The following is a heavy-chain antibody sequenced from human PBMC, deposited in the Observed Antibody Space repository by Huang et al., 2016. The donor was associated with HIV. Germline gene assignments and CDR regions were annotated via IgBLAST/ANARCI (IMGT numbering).Heavy chain of an antibody. CDR3: AKFGSSGYLPRYSFDY. D-gene: IGHD3-22*01. J-gene: IGHJ4*02. CDR2: IHYDGSNR. Sequence: QVQLVESGGGVVQPGGSLRLSCAASGFTFSSYGMHWVRQGPGKGLEGVECIHYDGSNRYYADSVKGRFTISRDNSKNTLYLQMNSLRAEDTAVYFCAKFGSSGYLPRYSFDYWGQGTLVTVSS. V-gene: IGHV3-30*02. CDR1: GFTFSSYG.